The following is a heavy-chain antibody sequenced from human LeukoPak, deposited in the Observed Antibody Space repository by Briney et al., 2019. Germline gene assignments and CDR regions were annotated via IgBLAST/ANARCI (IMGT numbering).Heavy chain of an antibody. D-gene: IGHD1-26*01. CDR3: ARQLRSAFDI. Sequence: GGSLRLSCAASGFTISSYSMNWVRQAPGKGLEWVSSISSSSSYIYYADSVKGRFTISRDNAKNSLYLQMNSLRAEDTAVYYCARQLRSAFDIWGQGTMVTVSS. CDR2: ISSSSSYI. CDR1: GFTISSYS. J-gene: IGHJ3*02. V-gene: IGHV3-21*01.